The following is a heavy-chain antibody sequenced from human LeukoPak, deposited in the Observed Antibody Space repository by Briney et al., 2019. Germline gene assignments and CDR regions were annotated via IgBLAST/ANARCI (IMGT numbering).Heavy chain of an antibody. J-gene: IGHJ4*02. V-gene: IGHV3-48*04. Sequence: GGSLRLSCAASGFTFSSYSMNWVRQAPGKGLEWVSYISSSSSTIYYADSVKGRFTISRDNARNSLYLQMNNLRAEDTAVYFCASLPWLVRWIYYWGQGTLVTVSS. CDR1: GFTFSSYS. CDR3: ASLPWLVRWIYY. CDR2: ISSSSSTI. D-gene: IGHD6-19*01.